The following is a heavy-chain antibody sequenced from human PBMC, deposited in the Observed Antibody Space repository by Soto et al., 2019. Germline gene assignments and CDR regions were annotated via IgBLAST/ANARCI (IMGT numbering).Heavy chain of an antibody. V-gene: IGHV4-31*03. D-gene: IGHD6-19*01. CDR1: GYSITAGGYY. Sequence: SGPLSLPCFVSGYSITAGGYYWSWIRHHPGKGREWIGSFYSSGSIIYNPSLRSRVSISGDTSSNQFSMSLTSVTAADTDRYYCARMYSSGSGWFHPWGQGTLVTVSS. CDR2: FYSSGSI. J-gene: IGHJ5*02. CDR3: ARMYSSGSGWFHP.